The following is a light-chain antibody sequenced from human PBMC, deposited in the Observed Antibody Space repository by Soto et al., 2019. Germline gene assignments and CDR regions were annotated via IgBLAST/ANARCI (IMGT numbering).Light chain of an antibody. V-gene: IGKV3-15*01. Sequence: ETVMTQSPVTLSLSPGDRATLSCRASHSFRSNLAWYQQKPGQPPRLLIYAASTRATGIPGRFSGTESGTEFTLTISSLQSEDSAVYSSQQYNDWPPLTFGGETKVEIK. J-gene: IGKJ4*01. CDR2: AAS. CDR3: QQYNDWPPLT. CDR1: HSFRSN.